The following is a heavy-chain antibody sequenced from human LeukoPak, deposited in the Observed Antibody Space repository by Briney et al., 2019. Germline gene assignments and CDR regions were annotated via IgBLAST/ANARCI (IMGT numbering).Heavy chain of an antibody. D-gene: IGHD4-17*01. Sequence: SVEVSCKASGGTFSSDAINWVRQAPGQRLEWMGRIIPIFGTANYAQKFQGRVTITTDESTSTAYMELSSLRSEDTAVYYCVRDPMTTNYFDYWGQGTLVTVSS. CDR2: IIPIFGTA. CDR3: VRDPMTTNYFDY. J-gene: IGHJ4*02. V-gene: IGHV1-69*05. CDR1: GGTFSSDA.